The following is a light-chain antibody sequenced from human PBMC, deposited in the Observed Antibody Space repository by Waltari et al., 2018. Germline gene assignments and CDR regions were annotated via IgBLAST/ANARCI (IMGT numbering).Light chain of an antibody. J-gene: IGKJ2*01. CDR1: QNVNSD. V-gene: IGKV3-15*01. CDR3: QQYKNWPPYT. CDR2: GAS. Sequence: EIVMTQSPVTLSVSPGERATLSCRASQNVNSDLAWYQQKPGQAPRLLIYGASTRATGIPAKFSGSGSGTEFILTIRSLQSEDSAIYYCQQYKNWPPYTFGQGAKLEIK.